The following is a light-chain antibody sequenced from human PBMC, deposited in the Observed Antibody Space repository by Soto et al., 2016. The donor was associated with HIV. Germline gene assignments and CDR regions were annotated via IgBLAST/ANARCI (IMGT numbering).Light chain of an antibody. CDR1: QSISTY. Sequence: DIQMTQSPSSLSASVGDRVTITCRASQSISTYLHWYQQKPGRAPKLLIYDASSLQSGVPSRFSGRGSGTDFTLTISDLQHEDLATYYCQQSSRTPRTFGQGTRLEIK. CDR3: QQSSRTPRT. J-gene: IGKJ5*01. CDR2: DAS. V-gene: IGKV1-39*01.